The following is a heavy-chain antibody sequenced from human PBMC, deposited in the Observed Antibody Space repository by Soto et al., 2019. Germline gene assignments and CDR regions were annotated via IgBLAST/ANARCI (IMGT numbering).Heavy chain of an antibody. D-gene: IGHD6-19*01. Sequence: QMRLQESGPGLVKPSGTLSLACAVSGASVSSDNWWSWVRQPPGKGLEWIGEIFHSETTNYNPALKSRATISVDKSKNQFALTFTSVTAADTAVYYCENNGWYSADIWGQGTMVTVSS. CDR2: IFHSETT. CDR1: GASVSSDNW. CDR3: ENNGWYSADI. V-gene: IGHV4-4*02. J-gene: IGHJ3*02.